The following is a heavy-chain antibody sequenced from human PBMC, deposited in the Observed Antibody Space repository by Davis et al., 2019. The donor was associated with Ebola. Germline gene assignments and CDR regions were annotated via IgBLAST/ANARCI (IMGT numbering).Heavy chain of an antibody. CDR2: MKREGSEN. Sequence: GESLKISCAASGFTFSSSWMRWVRQASGKGLVWVANMKREGSENFYVDSVKVRFTISRDNAKNSLYLQVNSMGAEVTAVYYCARGATWTYYYLDLWGRGTLVTVSS. CDR1: GFTFSSSW. V-gene: IGHV3-7*03. J-gene: IGHJ2*01. D-gene: IGHD5-12*01. CDR3: ARGATWTYYYLDL.